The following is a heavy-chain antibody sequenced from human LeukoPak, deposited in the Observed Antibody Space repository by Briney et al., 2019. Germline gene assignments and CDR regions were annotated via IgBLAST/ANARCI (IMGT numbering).Heavy chain of an antibody. D-gene: IGHD3-16*01. V-gene: IGHV3-21*01. CDR3: ARGRPLGANFWVY. J-gene: IGHJ4*02. Sequence: GGSLRLSCAASGFTFSDYTMNWVRQAPGKGLEWVSSISSTGDFIYYADLVKGRFTISRDNAKNSLYLQMNSLRAEDTAVYYCARGRPLGANFWVYWGQGTLVTVSS. CDR1: GFTFSDYT. CDR2: ISSTGDFI.